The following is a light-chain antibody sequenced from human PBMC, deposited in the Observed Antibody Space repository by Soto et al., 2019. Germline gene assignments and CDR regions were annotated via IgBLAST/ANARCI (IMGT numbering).Light chain of an antibody. CDR3: QQYGFAPRT. V-gene: IGKV3-20*01. Sequence: VLTQSPGTLSLSPGERATLSCRASQSISSSYLAWYQQKPGQAPRLLIYGASSRATGIPDRFSGSGSGTDFTLTISRLEPEDFALYYCQQYGFAPRTFGQGTRLEIK. CDR1: QSISSSY. CDR2: GAS. J-gene: IGKJ5*01.